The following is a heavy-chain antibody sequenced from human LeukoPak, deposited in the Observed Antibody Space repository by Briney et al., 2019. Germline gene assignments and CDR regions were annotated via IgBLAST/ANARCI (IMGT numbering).Heavy chain of an antibody. CDR1: GYTFTGYY. D-gene: IGHD5-18*01. CDR3: AREGTYTAMVSNDFDY. Sequence: ASVKVSCKASGYTFTGYYMHWVRQAPGQGLEWMGWINPNSGGTNYAQKFQGRVTMTRDTSTSTAYMELRSLRSDDTAVYYCAREGTYTAMVSNDFDYWGQGTLVTVSS. CDR2: INPNSGGT. V-gene: IGHV1-2*02. J-gene: IGHJ4*02.